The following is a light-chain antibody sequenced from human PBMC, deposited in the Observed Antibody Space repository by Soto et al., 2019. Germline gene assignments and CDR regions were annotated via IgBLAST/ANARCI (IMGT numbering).Light chain of an antibody. Sequence: DIQMTQSPSSLSASVGDRVTITCRASQRINSYLNWYQQEPGKAPKLLIYGASSLQSGVPSRFNGSGSGTDFTLTISSLQPEDCATYYCQQSYSTILTFGGGTKVEIK. CDR2: GAS. J-gene: IGKJ4*01. CDR3: QQSYSTILT. CDR1: QRINSY. V-gene: IGKV1-39*01.